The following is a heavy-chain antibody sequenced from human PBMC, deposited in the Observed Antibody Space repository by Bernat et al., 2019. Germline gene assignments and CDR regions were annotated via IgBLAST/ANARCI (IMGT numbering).Heavy chain of an antibody. J-gene: IGHJ5*02. Sequence: QVQLQESGPGLVKPSETLSLTCTVSGGSISSYYWSWIRQPPGKGLEWIGYIYYSGSTNYNPSLKSRVTISVDTSKNQFSLKLSSVTAADTAVYYCARRGYYYDSSGPRGGFDPWGQGTLVTVSS. V-gene: IGHV4-59*08. CDR2: IYYSGST. CDR3: ARRGYYYDSSGPRGGFDP. CDR1: GGSISSYY. D-gene: IGHD3-22*01.